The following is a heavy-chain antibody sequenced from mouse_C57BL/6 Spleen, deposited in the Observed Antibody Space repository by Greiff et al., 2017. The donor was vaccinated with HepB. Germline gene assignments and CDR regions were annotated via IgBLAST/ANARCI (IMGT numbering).Heavy chain of an antibody. D-gene: IGHD2-3*01. CDR1: GYSFTGYY. CDR3: ARVRVTHFDY. Sequence: VQLKESGPELVKPGASVKISCKASGYSFTGYYMNWVKQSPEKSLEWIGEINPSTGGTTYNQKFKAKATLTVDKSSSTAYMQLKSLTSEDSAVYYCARVRVTHFDYWGQGTTLTVSS. J-gene: IGHJ2*01. CDR2: INPSTGGT. V-gene: IGHV1-42*01.